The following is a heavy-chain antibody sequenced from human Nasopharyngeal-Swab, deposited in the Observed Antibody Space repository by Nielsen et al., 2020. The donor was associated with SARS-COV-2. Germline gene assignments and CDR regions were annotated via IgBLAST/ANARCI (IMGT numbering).Heavy chain of an antibody. J-gene: IGHJ4*02. V-gene: IGHV3-21*01. D-gene: IGHD3-3*01. Sequence: GGSLRLSCAASGFTFSYYNMNWVRQAPGKGLEWVSSITGSSDDISYADSVKGRFTVSRDNAENSLYLHMNSLRAEDTAVYYCARGSVYNTLVYWGQGILVTVSS. CDR1: GFTFSYYN. CDR3: ARGSVYNTLVY. CDR2: ITGSSDDI.